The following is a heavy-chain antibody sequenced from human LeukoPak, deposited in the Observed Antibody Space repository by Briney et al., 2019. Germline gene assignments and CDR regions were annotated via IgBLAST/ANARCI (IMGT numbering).Heavy chain of an antibody. D-gene: IGHD2-8*01. CDR3: ARVVGQIGYCTNGASDYPDAFDI. V-gene: IGHV1-69*05. J-gene: IGHJ3*02. CDR2: IIPICGTA. CDR1: GGTFSRYA. Sequence: SVKVSCKASGGTFSRYAISWVRQAPGQGLEWMGGIIPICGTANYAQKFQGRVTITTDESTSTAYMELSSLRSEDTAVSYCARVVGQIGYCTNGASDYPDAFDICGQGTMVTVSS.